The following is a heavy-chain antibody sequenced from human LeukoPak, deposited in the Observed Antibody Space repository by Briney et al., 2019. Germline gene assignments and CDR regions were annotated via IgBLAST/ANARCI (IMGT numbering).Heavy chain of an antibody. J-gene: IGHJ4*02. D-gene: IGHD6-19*01. CDR3: ARGRVAVAGLSYYFDY. V-gene: IGHV4-34*01. CDR2: INHSGST. CDR1: GGSFSGYY. Sequence: SETLSLTCAVYGGSFSGYYWRWIRQPPGKGLEWIGEINHSGSTNYNPSLKSRVTISVDTSKNQFSLKLSSVTAADTAVYYCARGRVAVAGLSYYFDYWGQGTLVTVSS.